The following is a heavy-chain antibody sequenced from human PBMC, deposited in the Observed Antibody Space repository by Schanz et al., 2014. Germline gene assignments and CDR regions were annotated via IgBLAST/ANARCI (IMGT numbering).Heavy chain of an antibody. J-gene: IGHJ4*02. CDR3: AKDPSHGDYDYYFDY. V-gene: IGHV3-66*01. CDR2: IYSGIGA. CDR1: GFTVSSNH. Sequence: EVKLVESGGGAVRPGGSLRLSCAVSGFTVSSNHMSWVRQAPGKGLEWVSVIYSGIGAYYADSVKDRFTVSRDNSKNTVYLQMNRLRAEDTAVYYCAKDPSHGDYDYYFDYWGQGTLVTVSS. D-gene: IGHD3-22*01.